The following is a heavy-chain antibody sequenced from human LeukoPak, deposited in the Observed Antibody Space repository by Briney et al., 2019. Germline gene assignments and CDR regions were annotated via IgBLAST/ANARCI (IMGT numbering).Heavy chain of an antibody. CDR3: ARDVAPFDWLDV. D-gene: IGHD3-9*01. CDR1: GFTFTTYW. V-gene: IGHV3-74*01. J-gene: IGHJ6*02. CDR2: LKSDGSST. Sequence: GGSLRLSCAASGFTFTTYWMHWVRQAPGKGLVWVSRLKSDGSSTNYADSVKGRFTISRDNAKNTLYLQMNSLRAEDTAVYYCARDVAPFDWLDVWGQGTTVTVSS.